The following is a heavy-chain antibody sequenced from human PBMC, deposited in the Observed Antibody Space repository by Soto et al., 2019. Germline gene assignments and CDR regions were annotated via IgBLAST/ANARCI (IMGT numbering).Heavy chain of an antibody. Sequence: SETMCVTCAVDGGSFSGYCWSWISQTTGKGLEWIGEINHSGSTNYNPSLKSRVTISVDTSKNQFSLKLSSVTAADTAVYYCARLSMVRGAYGSRTSYYYYGMDVWGQGTTVTVS. CDR2: INHSGST. CDR1: GGSFSGYC. CDR3: ARLSMVRGAYGSRTSYYYYGMDV. J-gene: IGHJ6*02. D-gene: IGHD3-10*01. V-gene: IGHV4-34*01.